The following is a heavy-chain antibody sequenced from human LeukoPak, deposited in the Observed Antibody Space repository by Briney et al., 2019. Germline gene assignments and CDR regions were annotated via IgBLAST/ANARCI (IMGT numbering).Heavy chain of an antibody. J-gene: IGHJ5*02. CDR1: GYTFTSYG. D-gene: IGHD2-15*01. CDR3: ARLLRYCSGGSCPNWFDP. CDR2: ISAYNGNT. Sequence: ASVKVSCKASGYTFTSYGISWVRQAPGQGLEWMGWISAYNGNTNYAHKLQGRVAMTTDTSTSTAYMELRSLRSDDTAVYYCARLLRYCSGGSCPNWFDPWGQGTLVTVSS. V-gene: IGHV1-18*01.